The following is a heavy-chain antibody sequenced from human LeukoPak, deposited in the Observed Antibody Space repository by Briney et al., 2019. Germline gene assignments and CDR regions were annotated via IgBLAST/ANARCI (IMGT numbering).Heavy chain of an antibody. V-gene: IGHV4-61*01. CDR1: GGSVSSGSYY. CDR2: IYYSGST. CDR3: ARDDYGDYGIDY. D-gene: IGHD4-17*01. J-gene: IGHJ4*02. Sequence: PSETLSLTCTVSGGSVSSGSYYWSWIRQPPGKGLEWIGYIYYSGSTNYNPSLKSRVTISVDTSKNQFSLKLSSVTAADTAVYYCARDDYGDYGIDYWGQGTLVTVSS.